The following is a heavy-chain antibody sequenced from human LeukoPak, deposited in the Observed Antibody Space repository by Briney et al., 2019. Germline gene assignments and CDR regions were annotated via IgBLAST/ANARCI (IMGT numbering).Heavy chain of an antibody. CDR2: IYYSGST. CDR1: GGSISSYY. Sequence: SETLSLTCTVSGGSISSYYWNWIRQPPGKGLEWIGYIYYSGSTNYNPSLKSRVTISVDTSKNQFSLNLSSVTAADTAVYYCARLSGRAGYCSGGSCYSWFDPWGQGTLVTVSS. D-gene: IGHD2-15*01. J-gene: IGHJ5*02. CDR3: ARLSGRAGYCSGGSCYSWFDP. V-gene: IGHV4-59*08.